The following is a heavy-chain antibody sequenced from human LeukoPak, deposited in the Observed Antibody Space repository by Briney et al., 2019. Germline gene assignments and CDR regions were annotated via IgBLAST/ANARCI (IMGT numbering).Heavy chain of an antibody. D-gene: IGHD4-17*01. CDR1: GHTFTGYY. J-gene: IGHJ4*02. CDR2: INPNSGGT. Sequence: ASVKVSCKASGHTFTGYYMHWVRQAPGQGLEWMGRINPNSGGTNYAQKFQGRVTMTRDTSISTAYMELSRLRSDDTAVYYCARRGYGDYVDYWSQGTLVTVSS. V-gene: IGHV1-2*06. CDR3: ARRGYGDYVDY.